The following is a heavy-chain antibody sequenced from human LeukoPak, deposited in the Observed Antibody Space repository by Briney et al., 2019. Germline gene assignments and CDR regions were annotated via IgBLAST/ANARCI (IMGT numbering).Heavy chain of an antibody. CDR1: GITVNSNY. J-gene: IGHJ4*02. V-gene: IGHV3-53*01. Sequence: GGSLRLSCAASGITVNSNYMSWVRQAPGKGQECVSVIYSDATTYYADSVKGRFTISRDNSKNTVYLQMNSLRADDTAVYFCARAREMGTTTGVAYWGQGTLVTVSS. CDR3: ARAREMGTTTGVAY. CDR2: IYSDATT. D-gene: IGHD1-26*01.